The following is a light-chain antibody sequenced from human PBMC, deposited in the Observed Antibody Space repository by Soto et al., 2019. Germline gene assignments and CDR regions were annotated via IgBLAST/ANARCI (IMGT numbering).Light chain of an antibody. Sequence: EIVLTQSPATLSLSPGERAALSCRASQSVSSHLACYQQKTGQAPRLLIYDASNRATGIPARFSGSGSGTDFTLIISSLEPEDLAVYYCQQRSNWPLTFGGGTKVEIK. J-gene: IGKJ4*01. CDR2: DAS. CDR1: QSVSSH. V-gene: IGKV3-11*01. CDR3: QQRSNWPLT.